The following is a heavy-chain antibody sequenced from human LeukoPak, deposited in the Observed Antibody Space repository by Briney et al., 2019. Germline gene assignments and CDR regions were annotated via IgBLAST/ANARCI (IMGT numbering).Heavy chain of an antibody. J-gene: IGHJ3*02. V-gene: IGHV4-61*02. D-gene: IGHD4-23*01. CDR2: IYTSGST. Sequence: PSQTLSLTCTVSGGSISSGSYYWSWIRQPAGKGLEWIGRIYTSGSTNYNPSLKSRVTISVDTSKNQFSLKLSSVTAADTAVYYCARQTTVAPARAFDIWGQGTMVTVSS. CDR3: ARQTTVAPARAFDI. CDR1: GGSISSGSYY.